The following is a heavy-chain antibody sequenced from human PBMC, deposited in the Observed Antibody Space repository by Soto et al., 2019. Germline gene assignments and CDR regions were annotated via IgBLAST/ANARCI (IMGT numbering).Heavy chain of an antibody. CDR2: INHSGST. J-gene: IGHJ5*02. D-gene: IGHD6-13*01. Sequence: QVQLQQWGAGLLKPSETLSLTCAVYGGSFSGYYWSWIRQPPGKGLEWIGEINHSGSTNYNPSLNSRVTMSVDTSRNQFSRKLSSVTAADTAVYYCARGRGGYSSSWAPRGANWFDPWGQGTLVTVSS. CDR1: GGSFSGYY. CDR3: ARGRGGYSSSWAPRGANWFDP. V-gene: IGHV4-34*01.